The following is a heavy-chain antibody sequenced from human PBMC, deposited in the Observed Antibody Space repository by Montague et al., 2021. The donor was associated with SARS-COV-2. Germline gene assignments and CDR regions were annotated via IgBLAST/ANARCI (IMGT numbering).Heavy chain of an antibody. D-gene: IGHD3-10*01. V-gene: IGHV3-30*18. CDR1: GFTFNNYG. J-gene: IGHJ3*02. CDR3: AKASEVFWLGQFASDAFDI. Sequence: SLRLSCAASGFTFNNYGIHWVRQAPGKGLEWVAVISYDGSHKYFSDSVKGRFSISRDNAQRTVFLQMKSLRVDDTAVYHCAKASEVFWLGQFASDAFDIWGQGTTVVVSS. CDR2: ISYDGSHK.